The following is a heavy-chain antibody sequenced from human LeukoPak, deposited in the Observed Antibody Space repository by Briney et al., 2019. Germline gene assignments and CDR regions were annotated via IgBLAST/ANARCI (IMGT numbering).Heavy chain of an antibody. CDR1: GYTFTSYY. D-gene: IGHD3-9*01. CDR2: INPSGGST. Sequence: ASVKVSCKASGYTFTSYYMHWVRQAPGQGLEWMGIINPSGGSTSYAQKFQGRVTMTRDTSTSTVYMELSSLRSEDTAVYYCARSNGVLRYFDWLSDYWGQGTLVTVSS. J-gene: IGHJ4*02. V-gene: IGHV1-46*01. CDR3: ARSNGVLRYFDWLSDY.